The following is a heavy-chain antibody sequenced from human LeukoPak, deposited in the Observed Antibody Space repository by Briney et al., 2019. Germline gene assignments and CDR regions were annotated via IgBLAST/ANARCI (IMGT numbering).Heavy chain of an antibody. CDR3: ATMILGHFDY. CDR1: GFTFSSYA. D-gene: IGHD3-22*01. J-gene: IGHJ4*02. V-gene: IGHV3-53*04. CDR2: IYSGGST. Sequence: GGSLRLSCAASGFTFSSYAMSWVRQAPGKGLEWVSVIYSGGSTYYADSVKGRFTISRHNSKNTLYLQMNSLRAEDTAVYYCATMILGHFDYWGQGTLVTVSS.